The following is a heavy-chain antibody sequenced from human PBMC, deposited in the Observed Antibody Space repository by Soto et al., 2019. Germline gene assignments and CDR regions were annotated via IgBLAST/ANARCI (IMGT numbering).Heavy chain of an antibody. CDR1: GGSISSSSYY. CDR3: ARGLAARPERNFDY. D-gene: IGHD6-6*01. Sequence: PSETLSLTCTVSGGSISSSSYYWGWIRQPPGKGLEWIGSIYYSGSTYYNPSLKSRVTISVDTSKNQFSLKLSSVTAADTAVYYCARGLAARPERNFDYWGQGTLVTVSS. V-gene: IGHV4-39*01. CDR2: IYYSGST. J-gene: IGHJ4*02.